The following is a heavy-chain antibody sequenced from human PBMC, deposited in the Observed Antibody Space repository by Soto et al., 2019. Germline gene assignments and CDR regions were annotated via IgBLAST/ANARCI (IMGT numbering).Heavy chain of an antibody. Sequence: LRLSCSASTFTFSASAIYWVRQAPGKGLEYVSVISYNGGRTYYADSVKGRFTISRDNSKNTVFLQMSSLRGEDTAVYYCVKGPSQGSSVFGPLDFWGQGTLVTVSS. CDR3: VKGPSQGSSVFGPLDF. CDR1: TFTFSASA. CDR2: ISYNGGRT. J-gene: IGHJ4*02. V-gene: IGHV3-64D*06. D-gene: IGHD3-3*01.